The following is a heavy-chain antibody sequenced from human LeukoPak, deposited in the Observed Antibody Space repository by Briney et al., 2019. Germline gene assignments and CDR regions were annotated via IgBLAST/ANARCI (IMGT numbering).Heavy chain of an antibody. CDR3: ARDPVEWEQLLDY. J-gene: IGHJ4*02. CDR2: ISWNSGSI. D-gene: IGHD1-26*01. Sequence: PGGSLRLSCAASGFAFDDYAMHWVRQAPGKGLEWVSGISWNSGSIGYADSVKGRFTISRDNAKNSVYLQMNSLRVEDTAVYYCARDPVEWEQLLDYWGQGTLVTVSS. V-gene: IGHV3-9*01. CDR1: GFAFDDYA.